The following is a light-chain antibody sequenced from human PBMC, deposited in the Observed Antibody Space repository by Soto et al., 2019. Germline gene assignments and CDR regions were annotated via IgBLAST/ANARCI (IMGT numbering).Light chain of an antibody. J-gene: IGLJ3*02. CDR3: SSFTSINTWV. CDR2: EVS. CDR1: SSDVGGYHY. V-gene: IGLV2-14*01. Sequence: QSALTQPASVSGSPGQSITISCTGTSSDVGGYHYVSWYQQHPGKAPKLMIYEVSNRPSGVSNRFSGSKSGNTASLTISGLQAEDEADYYCSSFTSINTWVFGGGTQLTVL.